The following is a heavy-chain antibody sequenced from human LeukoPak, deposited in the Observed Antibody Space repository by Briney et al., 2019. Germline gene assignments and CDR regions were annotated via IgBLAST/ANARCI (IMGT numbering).Heavy chain of an antibody. J-gene: IGHJ3*02. V-gene: IGHV4-34*01. CDR2: INHSGST. CDR1: GGSFSGYY. CDR3: ALGYCSSTSCPTLTDAFDI. D-gene: IGHD2-2*01. Sequence: SETLSLTCAVYGGSFSGYYWRGIREPPGEGVEGPGEINHSGSTNYNPSLKSRVTISVGSSNNQFSLKLSSVTAADTAVYYCALGYCSSTSCPTLTDAFDIGGQGTMVTVSA.